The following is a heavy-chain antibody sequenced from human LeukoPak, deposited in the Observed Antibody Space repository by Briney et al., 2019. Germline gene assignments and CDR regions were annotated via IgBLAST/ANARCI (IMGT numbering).Heavy chain of an antibody. D-gene: IGHD4-17*01. CDR3: ARDRGDDYGDYNWFDP. V-gene: IGHV3-48*03. CDR2: ITSSSSNI. J-gene: IGHJ5*02. CDR1: GFTFSSYE. Sequence: GGSLRLSCAASGFTFSSYEMNWVRQAPGKGLEWVSDITSSSSNIYYADSVKGRFTISRDNAENSLYLQMNSLRAEDTAVYYCARDRGDDYGDYNWFDPWGQGTLVTVSS.